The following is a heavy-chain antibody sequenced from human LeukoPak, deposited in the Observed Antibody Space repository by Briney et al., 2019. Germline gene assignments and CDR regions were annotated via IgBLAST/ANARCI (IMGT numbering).Heavy chain of an antibody. Sequence: SETLSLTCTVSGGSISSSSYYWGWIRQPPGKGLEWIGSIYYSGSTYYNPSLKSRVTISVDTSKNQFSLKLSSVTAADTAVYYCARDRNWYTVAYDAFDIWGQGTMVTVSS. V-gene: IGHV4-39*02. D-gene: IGHD4-23*01. CDR3: ARDRNWYTVAYDAFDI. CDR1: GGSISSSSYY. J-gene: IGHJ3*02. CDR2: IYYSGST.